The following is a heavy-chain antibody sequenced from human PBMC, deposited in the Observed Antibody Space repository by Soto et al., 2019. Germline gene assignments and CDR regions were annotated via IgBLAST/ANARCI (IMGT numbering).Heavy chain of an antibody. CDR1: GFTFSSYA. D-gene: IGHD3-10*01. Sequence: GGSLRLSCAASGFTFSSYAMSWVRQAPGKGLEWVSVISGSGDSTYYADSVKGRFTISRDNSKNTLYLQMNSLRAEDMAVYYCAKRASGSYFDYWGQGTLVTVSS. CDR2: ISGSGDST. J-gene: IGHJ4*02. CDR3: AKRASGSYFDY. V-gene: IGHV3-23*01.